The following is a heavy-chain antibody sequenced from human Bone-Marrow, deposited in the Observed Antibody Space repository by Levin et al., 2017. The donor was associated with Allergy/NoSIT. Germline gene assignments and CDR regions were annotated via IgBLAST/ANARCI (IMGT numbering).Heavy chain of an antibody. J-gene: IGHJ4*02. CDR3: VKGGYSGYDTVFDS. CDR1: GFTFSSSA. V-gene: IGHV3-23*01. CDR2: VIGSIDST. D-gene: IGHD5-12*01. Sequence: SGGSLRLSCAVSGFTFSSSAMSWVRQTPGKGLEWVSAVIGSIDSTYYADSVKGRFTISRDSSKNTLYLQMNSLRAEDTALYYCVKGGYSGYDTVFDSWGQGTLVTVSP.